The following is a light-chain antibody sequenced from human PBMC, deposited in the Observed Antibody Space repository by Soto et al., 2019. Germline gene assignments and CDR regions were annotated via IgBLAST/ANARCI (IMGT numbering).Light chain of an antibody. Sequence: QSVLTQPPSVSGAPGQRVTISCTGSSSNIWAGYDVHWYQQLPGTAPKLLIYGTSNRPSGVPDRFSVSKSVTSDSLAITGLQADDEADYYCQSYDSSLSGYVVFGGGTKLTVL. J-gene: IGLJ2*01. V-gene: IGLV1-40*01. CDR3: QSYDSSLSGYVV. CDR2: GTS. CDR1: SSNIWAGYD.